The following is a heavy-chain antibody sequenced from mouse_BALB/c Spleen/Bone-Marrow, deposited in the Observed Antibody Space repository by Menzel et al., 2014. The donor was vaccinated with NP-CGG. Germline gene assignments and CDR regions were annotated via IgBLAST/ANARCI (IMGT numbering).Heavy chain of an antibody. CDR3: ARSPTGTFAY. D-gene: IGHD4-1*01. CDR1: GYAFSSSW. CDR2: IYPGDEST. V-gene: IGHV1-82*01. Sequence: ESGPELVKPGASVKISCKASGYAFSSSWMNWVMQRPGQGLEWIGRIYPGDESTNYNGKFKGKATLTADKSSSTAYMQLSSLTSVDSAVYFCARSPTGTFAYWGQGTLVTVSA. J-gene: IGHJ3*01.